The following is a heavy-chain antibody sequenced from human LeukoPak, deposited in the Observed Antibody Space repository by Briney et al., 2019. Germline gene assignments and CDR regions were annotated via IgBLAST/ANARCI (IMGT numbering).Heavy chain of an antibody. CDR3: ARASWADGYYFDY. V-gene: IGHV1-8*01. D-gene: IGHD2-2*01. CDR1: GYTFTSYD. CDR2: MNPNSGNT. J-gene: IGHJ4*02. Sequence: VASVKVSCKASGYTFTSYDINWVRQATGQGLEWMGWMNPNSGNTGYAQKFQGRVTMTRNTSISTAYMELSSLRSEDTAVYYCARASWADGYYFDYWGQGTLVTVSS.